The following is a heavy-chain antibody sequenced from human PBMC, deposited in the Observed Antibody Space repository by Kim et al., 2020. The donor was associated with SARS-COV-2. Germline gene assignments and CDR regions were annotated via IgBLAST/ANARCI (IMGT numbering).Heavy chain of an antibody. V-gene: IGHV3-64*02. CDR3: AREGGHCRGTTCYVFEY. CDR1: GFIFNTHA. J-gene: IGHJ4*02. Sequence: GGSLRLSCAASGFIFNTHAMHWVRQTPGKGLEYVSDIRSNVDDKYYADSVRGRFTISRDNSRNTLYLQMSSLRPEDTAVYYCAREGGHCRGTTCYVFEYWGQGTLVTVSS. CDR2: IRSNVDDK. D-gene: IGHD2-2*01.